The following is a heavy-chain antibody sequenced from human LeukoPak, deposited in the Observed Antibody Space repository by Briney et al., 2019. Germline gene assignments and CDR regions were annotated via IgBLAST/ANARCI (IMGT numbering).Heavy chain of an antibody. CDR2: IKQDGSEK. D-gene: IGHD6-19*01. Sequence: PGGSLRLSCAASGFTFSSYWMSWVRQAPGKGLEWVANIKQDGSEKYYVDSVKGRFTISRDNAKNSLYLQMNSLRAEDTAVYYCAKRYSSGFYYMDVWGKGTTVTVSS. CDR3: AKRYSSGFYYMDV. J-gene: IGHJ6*03. V-gene: IGHV3-7*01. CDR1: GFTFSSYW.